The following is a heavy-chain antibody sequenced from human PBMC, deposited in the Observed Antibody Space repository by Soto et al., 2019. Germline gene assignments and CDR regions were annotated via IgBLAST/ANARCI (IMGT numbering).Heavy chain of an antibody. V-gene: IGHV5-51*01. J-gene: IGHJ6*02. CDR1: GYSFTSYW. CDR2: IYPGDSDT. CDR3: ARRPRTSEGYYYYYGMDV. Sequence: GESLKISCKGSGYSFTSYWIGWVRQMPGKGLEWMGIIYPGDSDTRYSPSFQGQVTISADKSISTAYLQWSSLKASDTAMYYCARRPRTSEGYYYYYGMDVWGQGTTVTVSS.